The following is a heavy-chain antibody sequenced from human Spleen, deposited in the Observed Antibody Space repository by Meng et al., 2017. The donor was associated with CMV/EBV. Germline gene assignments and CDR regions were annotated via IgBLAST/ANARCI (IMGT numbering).Heavy chain of an antibody. CDR1: GFTFSSYN. CDR2: ISRRTSFI. Sequence: GGSLRLSCAASGFTFSSYNMNWVRQAPGKGLEWVSSISRRTSFIYYGDSLRGRFTISRDNAKNSPYLQMNSLRAEDTALYYCAKDSDSYSSLTYFDSWGQGILVTVSS. CDR3: AKDSDSYSSLTYFDS. D-gene: IGHD4-11*01. V-gene: IGHV3-21*01. J-gene: IGHJ4*02.